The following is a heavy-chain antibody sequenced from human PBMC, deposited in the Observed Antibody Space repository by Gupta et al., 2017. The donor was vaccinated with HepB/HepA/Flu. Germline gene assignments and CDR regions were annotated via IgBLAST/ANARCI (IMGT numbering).Heavy chain of an antibody. CDR1: GGTFSSYA. CDR3: ARDLDNSHFDY. V-gene: IGHV1-69*04. D-gene: IGHD3-9*01. Sequence: QVQLVQSGAEVKKPGSSVKVPCKASGGTFSSYAISWVRQAPGQGLEWMGRIIPILGIANDEQKFQGRVTITADKSTSTAYMELSSLRSEDTAVYYCARDLDNSHFDYWGQGTLVTVSS. CDR2: IIPILGIA. J-gene: IGHJ4*02.